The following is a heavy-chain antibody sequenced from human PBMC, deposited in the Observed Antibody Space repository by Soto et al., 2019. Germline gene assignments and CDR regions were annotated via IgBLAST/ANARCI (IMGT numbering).Heavy chain of an antibody. CDR2: IIPILGIA. V-gene: IGHV1-69*02. J-gene: IGHJ3*02. CDR3: ARGNGRWSNKADAFDI. CDR1: GGTFSSYT. Sequence: QVQLVQSGAEVKKPGSSVKVSCKASGGTFSSYTISWVRQAPGQGLEWMGRIIPILGIANYAQKFQGRVTITADKSTSTAYRELSSLRSEDTAVYYCARGNGRWSNKADAFDIWGQGTMVTVSS. D-gene: IGHD2-15*01.